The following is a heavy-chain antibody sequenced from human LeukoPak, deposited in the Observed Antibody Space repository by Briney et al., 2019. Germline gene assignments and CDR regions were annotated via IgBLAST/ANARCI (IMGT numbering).Heavy chain of an antibody. CDR2: MNPNSGNT. J-gene: IGHJ5*02. V-gene: IGHV1-8*01. D-gene: IGHD4-17*01. CDR1: GYTFTSYD. Sequence: ASVKVSCKASGYTFTSYDINWVRQAAGQGLEWMGWMNPNSGNTGYAQKFQGRVTMIRDTSTSTVYMDLSSLRSEDTAVYYCARDNDYGQENWFDPWGQGTLVTVSS. CDR3: ARDNDYGQENWFDP.